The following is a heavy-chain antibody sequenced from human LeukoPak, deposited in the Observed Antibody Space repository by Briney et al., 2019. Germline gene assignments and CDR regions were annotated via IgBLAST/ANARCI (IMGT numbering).Heavy chain of an antibody. CDR2: ISFDGSNK. CDR1: GFTFSSDG. D-gene: IGHD3-22*01. J-gene: IGHJ4*02. Sequence: GGSLRLSCAASGFTFSSDGMHWVRQAPGKGLEWVAVISFDGSNKDYADSVKGRFTISRDNSKNTLYLQMNSLRAEDTAVYYCAKAATSSGYYSHFGYWGQGTLVTVSS. CDR3: AKAATSSGYYSHFGY. V-gene: IGHV3-30*18.